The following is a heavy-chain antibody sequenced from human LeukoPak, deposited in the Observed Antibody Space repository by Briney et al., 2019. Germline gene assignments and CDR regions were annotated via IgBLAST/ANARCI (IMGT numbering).Heavy chain of an antibody. CDR2: INHSGST. Sequence: SETLSLTCAVYGGSFSGYYWSWIRQPPGKGLEWIGEINHSGSTNYNPSLKSRVTISVDTSKNQFSLRLTSVTAADTAVYYCARSQKRFGELPRFDYWGQGTLVTVSS. J-gene: IGHJ4*02. V-gene: IGHV4-34*01. CDR3: ARSQKRFGELPRFDY. D-gene: IGHD3-10*01. CDR1: GGSFSGYY.